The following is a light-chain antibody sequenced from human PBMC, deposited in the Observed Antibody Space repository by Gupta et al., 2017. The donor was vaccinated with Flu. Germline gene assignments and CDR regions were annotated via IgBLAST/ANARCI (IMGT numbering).Light chain of an antibody. CDR2: MSS. Sequence: DIQMTQSPSTLSASVGGRVTITCLASQNINRWLAWYQRKPGKAPNLLIYMSSRVNSGVPSRFSGSGSGTDFTLTISSLQHEDSANYSCQQYGSYPPTFGQGTQME. V-gene: IGKV1-5*03. J-gene: IGKJ5*01. CDR1: QNINRW. CDR3: QQYGSYPPT.